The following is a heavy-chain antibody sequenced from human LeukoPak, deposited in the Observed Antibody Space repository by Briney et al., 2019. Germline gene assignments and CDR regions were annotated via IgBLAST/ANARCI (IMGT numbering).Heavy chain of an antibody. CDR1: GGSISSYY. Sequence: PSETLSLTCTVSGGSISSYYWSWIRQPPGKGLEWIGYIYHSGSTKYNPSLKSRVTISVDTSKNQFSLKLSSVTAAGTAVYYCARDGYSGNDGLWGQGTLVTVSS. CDR2: IYHSGST. CDR3: ARDGYSGNDGL. D-gene: IGHD5-12*01. J-gene: IGHJ4*02. V-gene: IGHV4-59*01.